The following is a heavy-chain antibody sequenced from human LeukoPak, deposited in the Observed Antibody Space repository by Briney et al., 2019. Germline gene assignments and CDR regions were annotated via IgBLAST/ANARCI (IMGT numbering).Heavy chain of an antibody. J-gene: IGHJ4*02. CDR3: ANEIRPNDY. CDR1: GGSISSRSYY. V-gene: IGHV4-39*01. Sequence: SETLSLTCTVSGGSISSRSYYWGWIRQPPGKGLEWIGKISDSGNTYYSPSLRSRVTISIDMSKNQFSLKLSSVTATDTAVYYCANEIRPNDYWGQGTLVTVSS. D-gene: IGHD4-17*01. CDR2: ISDSGNT.